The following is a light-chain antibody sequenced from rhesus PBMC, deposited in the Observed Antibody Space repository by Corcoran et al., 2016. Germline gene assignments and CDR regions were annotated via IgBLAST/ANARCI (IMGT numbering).Light chain of an antibody. CDR1: QSVSSS. CDR3: QQYTNWPHS. Sequence: EIVLTQSPATLSSSPGERATLSCRASQSVSSSLAWYQQKPGPVPRLLIYDAAPRATGIPDRFSGSWSGTDVTLTISSLGPEDFAVYYCQQYTNWPHSFGQGAKVEIK. V-gene: IGKV3-42*03. J-gene: IGKJ2*01. CDR2: DAA.